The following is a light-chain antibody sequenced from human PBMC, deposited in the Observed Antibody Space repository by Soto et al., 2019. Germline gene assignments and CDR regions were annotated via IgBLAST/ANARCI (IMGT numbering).Light chain of an antibody. V-gene: IGLV2-8*01. CDR1: SSDVGGYNY. J-gene: IGLJ1*01. Sequence: QSALTQPPSASGSPGQSVTISCTGTSSDVGGYNYVSWYQQHPGKAPRLMVYEVTKRPSGVPARFSGSKSGNTASLTVSGLQAEDEADYYCSSFADSSARDYVFGGGTKVTVL. CDR3: SSFADSSARDYV. CDR2: EVT.